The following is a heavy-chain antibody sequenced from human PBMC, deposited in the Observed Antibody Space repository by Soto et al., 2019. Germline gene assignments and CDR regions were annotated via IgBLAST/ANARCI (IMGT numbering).Heavy chain of an antibody. V-gene: IGHV1-18*01. Sequence: QVQLVQSGAEVKKTGASVKVSCKTSGYTFTGYGINWVRQAPGHGLEWMGWISVFNGNTKYGQNIQDRVIMTTDTSTSTAYMERRSLRSDDTAVYFCGRDGSGGIIDSWGQGTMLIVSS. CDR3: GRDGSGGIIDS. CDR1: GYTFTGYG. D-gene: IGHD2-15*01. J-gene: IGHJ3*01. CDR2: ISVFNGNT.